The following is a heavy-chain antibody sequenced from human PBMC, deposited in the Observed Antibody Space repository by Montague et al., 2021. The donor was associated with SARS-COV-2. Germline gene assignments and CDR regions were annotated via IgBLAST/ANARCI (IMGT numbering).Heavy chain of an antibody. D-gene: IGHD3-22*01. CDR2: IYSIGST. CDR1: GASMSGSY. V-gene: IGHV4-59*01. Sequence: SETLSLTCTVSGASMSGSYWGWVRQPPGKGPEWIGNIYSIGSTHYNPSLKSRVTISVATSKSQFSLRLTSVTAADTAVYYCVREGRSSAYAMDYWGQGTLVTVSS. CDR3: VREGRSSAYAMDY. J-gene: IGHJ4*02.